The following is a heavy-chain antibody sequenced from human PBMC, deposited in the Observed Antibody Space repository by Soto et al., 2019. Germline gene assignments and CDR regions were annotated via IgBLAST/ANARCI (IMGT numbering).Heavy chain of an antibody. D-gene: IGHD5-12*01. CDR1: GGSFSGYY. Sequence: QVQLQQWGAGLLKPSETLSLTCAVYGGSFSGYYWSWIRQPPGKGLEWIGEINHSGSTNYNPSLKSRVTISVDTSKNQFSLKLSSVTAEDTAVYYCARGPNLWWLREGWFDPWGQGTLVTVSS. CDR2: INHSGST. CDR3: ARGPNLWWLREGWFDP. V-gene: IGHV4-34*01. J-gene: IGHJ5*02.